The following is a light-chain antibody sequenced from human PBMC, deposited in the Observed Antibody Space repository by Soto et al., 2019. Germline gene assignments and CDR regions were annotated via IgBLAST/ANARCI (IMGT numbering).Light chain of an antibody. CDR1: QSLLHSNGYNY. J-gene: IGKJ4*01. CDR2: LGS. CDR3: MQALQTPLP. Sequence: IVMTQSKLSLPVTPGEPASISCRSSQSLLHSNGYNYLDWYLQKPGQSPQLLIYLGSNRASGVPDRFSGSGSGTDFTLKISRVEAEDVGVYYCMQALQTPLPFGGGTKVDIK. V-gene: IGKV2-28*01.